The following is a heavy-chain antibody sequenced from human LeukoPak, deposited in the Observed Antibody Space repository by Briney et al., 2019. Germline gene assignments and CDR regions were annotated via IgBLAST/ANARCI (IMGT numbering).Heavy chain of an antibody. D-gene: IGHD1-1*01. CDR3: ARTNNWNDAEATLYYFDY. V-gene: IGHV1-69*04. CDR2: IIPILGIA. CDR1: GGTFSSYA. Sequence: SVKVSCKASGGTFSSYAISWVRQAPGQGLEWMGRIIPILGIANYAQKFQGRVTITADKSTSTAYMELSSLRSEDTAVYYCARTNNWNDAEATLYYFDYWGQGTLVTVSS. J-gene: IGHJ4*02.